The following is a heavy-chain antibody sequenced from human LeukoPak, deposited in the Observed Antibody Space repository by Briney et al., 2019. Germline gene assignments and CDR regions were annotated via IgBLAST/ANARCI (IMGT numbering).Heavy chain of an antibody. D-gene: IGHD3-3*01. J-gene: IGHJ3*02. CDR2: IFHTGST. Sequence: PSQTLSLTCAVSGGSISSGDYSWSWIRQPPGKGPEWMGYIFHTGSTYYNPSLKSRVTISLDMSTNQFSLRLSSGTAADTAVYYCARALYDFWSGYLYAFDIWGQGTMVTVSS. CDR1: GGSISSGDYS. V-gene: IGHV4-30-2*01. CDR3: ARALYDFWSGYLYAFDI.